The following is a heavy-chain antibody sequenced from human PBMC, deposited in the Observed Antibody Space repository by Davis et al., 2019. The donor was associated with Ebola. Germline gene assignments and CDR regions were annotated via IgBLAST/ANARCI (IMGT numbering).Heavy chain of an antibody. J-gene: IGHJ4*02. CDR3: ASARRDSSGWIDY. CDR2: IKSKTDGGTT. D-gene: IGHD6-19*01. V-gene: IGHV3-15*01. Sequence: PGGSLRLSCAASGFTFSDAWMSWVRQAPGKGLEWAGRIKSKTDGGTTDYSAPVRGRFTISSDDSQNTLYLQMSSLKTEDTAIYYCASARRDSSGWIDYWGQGTLVTVSS. CDR1: GFTFSDAW.